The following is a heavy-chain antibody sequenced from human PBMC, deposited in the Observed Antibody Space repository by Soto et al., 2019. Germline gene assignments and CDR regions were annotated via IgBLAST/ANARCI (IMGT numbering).Heavy chain of an antibody. CDR1: GFTFSSYG. V-gene: IGHV3-30*18. J-gene: IGHJ4*02. CDR2: VSYDGSNK. Sequence: QVQLVESGGGVVQPGRSLRLSCAGSGFTFSSYGMHWVRQAPGKGLEWVAVVSYDGSNKYYTESVKGRFTISRDNSKNMLYLQVNSLRTEDTAVYYCAKDKGIAARRYYFDFWGQGTLVTVSS. CDR3: AKDKGIAARRYYFDF. D-gene: IGHD6-6*01.